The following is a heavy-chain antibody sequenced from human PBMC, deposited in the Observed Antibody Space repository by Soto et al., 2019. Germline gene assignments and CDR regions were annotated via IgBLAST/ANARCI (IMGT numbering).Heavy chain of an antibody. CDR3: ARVSGIAADYGMDV. D-gene: IGHD6-13*01. V-gene: IGHV3-11*06. CDR2: ISSSSSYT. J-gene: IGHJ6*02. Sequence: LRLSCAASGFTFSDYYMIWMRQAPGKGLEWVSYISSSSSYTNYADSVKGRFTISRDNAKNSLYLQMNSLRAEDTAVYYCARVSGIAADYGMDVWGQGTTVTVSS. CDR1: GFTFSDYY.